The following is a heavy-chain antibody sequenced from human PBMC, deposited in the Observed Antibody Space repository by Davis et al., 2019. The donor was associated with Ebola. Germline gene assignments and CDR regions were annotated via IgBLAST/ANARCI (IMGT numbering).Heavy chain of an antibody. CDR3: ARDRRIAAAGTIYYGMDV. J-gene: IGHJ6*02. D-gene: IGHD6-13*01. V-gene: IGHV1-2*04. CDR2: INPNSGGT. Sequence: ASVKVSCKASGYTFTSYGISWVRQAPGQGLEWMGWINPNSGGTNYAQKFQGWVTMTRDTSISTAYMELSRLRSDDTAVYYCARDRRIAAAGTIYYGMDVWGQGTTVTVSS. CDR1: GYTFTSYG.